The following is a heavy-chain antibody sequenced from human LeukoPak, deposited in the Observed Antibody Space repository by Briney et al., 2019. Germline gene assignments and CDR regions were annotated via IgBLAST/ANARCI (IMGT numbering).Heavy chain of an antibody. CDR2: IYYSGIT. Sequence: PSETLSLTCTVSGGSISSGFYYWAWIRQPPGKGLEWIGSIYYSGITYYNPSLKSRVTISVDTSKNQFSLKLSSVTAADTAVYYCARQSTVVANYYGSGSYYKWVNWFDPWGQGTLVTVSS. D-gene: IGHD3-10*01. V-gene: IGHV4-39*01. CDR3: ARQSTVVANYYGSGSYYKWVNWFDP. J-gene: IGHJ5*02. CDR1: GGSISSGFYY.